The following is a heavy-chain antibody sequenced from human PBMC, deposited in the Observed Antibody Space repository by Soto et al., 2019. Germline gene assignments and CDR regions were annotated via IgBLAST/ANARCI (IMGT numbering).Heavy chain of an antibody. J-gene: IGHJ6*02. CDR1: GFTFSSYA. CDR3: AKDPEGYRDFWCGYPQKPYCMDV. Sequence: GGSLRLSCAASGFTFSSYAMSWVRQAPGKGLEWVSAISGSGGSTYYADSVKGRFTISRDNSKNTLYLQMNSLRAEDTAVYYCAKDPEGYRDFWCGYPQKPYCMDVWGQGTTVTVS. V-gene: IGHV3-23*01. CDR2: ISGSGGST. D-gene: IGHD3-3*01.